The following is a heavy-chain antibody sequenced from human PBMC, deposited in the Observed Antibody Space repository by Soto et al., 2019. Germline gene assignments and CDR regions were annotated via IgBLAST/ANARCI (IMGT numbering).Heavy chain of an antibody. CDR1: GYTFTSYD. CDR2: MNPNSGNT. J-gene: IGHJ6*02. V-gene: IGHV1-8*01. CDR3: AREMTRRGVDV. Sequence: QVQLVQSGAEVKKPGASVKVSCKASGYTFTSYDINWVRQATGQGLEWMGWMNPNSGNTGYAQKFQGRVTMTRNTSLTTGYMELSSLRSEGTAVYYCAREMTRRGVDVWGQGTTVTVSS.